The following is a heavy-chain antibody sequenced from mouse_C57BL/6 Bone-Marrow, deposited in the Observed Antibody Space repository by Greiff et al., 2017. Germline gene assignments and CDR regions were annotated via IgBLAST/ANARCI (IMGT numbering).Heavy chain of an antibody. J-gene: IGHJ3*01. Sequence: VKLQQPGAELVKPGASVKLSCKASGYTFTSYWMHWVKQRPGQGLEWIGMIHPNSGSTNYNEKFKSKATLTVDKSSSTAYMQLSSLTSEDSAVYYCARRGDGSSPFAYWGQGTLVTVSA. CDR2: IHPNSGST. D-gene: IGHD1-1*01. CDR1: GYTFTSYW. CDR3: ARRGDGSSPFAY. V-gene: IGHV1-64*01.